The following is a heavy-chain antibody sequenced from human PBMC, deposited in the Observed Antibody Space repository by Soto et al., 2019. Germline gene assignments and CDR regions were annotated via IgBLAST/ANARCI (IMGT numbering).Heavy chain of an antibody. CDR1: GGSISSGGYY. CDR2: IYYSGST. J-gene: IGHJ6*02. V-gene: IGHV4-31*03. Sequence: QVQLQESGPGLVKPSQTLSLTCTVSGGSISSGGYYWSWIRQHPGKGLEWIGYIYYSGSTFYNPSLKSRVTISVDTSKNKFSLKLSSVTAADPAVYYCARDRGGIQLWSRTPAGDGMDVWGQGTTVTVSS. D-gene: IGHD5-18*01. CDR3: ARDRGGIQLWSRTPAGDGMDV.